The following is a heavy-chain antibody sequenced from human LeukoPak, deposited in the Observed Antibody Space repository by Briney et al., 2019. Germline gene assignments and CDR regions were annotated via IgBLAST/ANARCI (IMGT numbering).Heavy chain of an antibody. CDR1: GYTFTNNR. CDR3: AKLQTAVVPAATLGFDS. CDR2: ISPTGGST. D-gene: IGHD2-2*01. Sequence: ASVKVSCKAFGYTFTNNRMHWVRQAPGQGPEWMGLISPTGGSTAYAQKFQGRVTLTRDMSTSTDYLELSSLRAEDTAIYYCAKLQTAVVPAATLGFDSWGQGTLVTVSS. V-gene: IGHV1-46*01. J-gene: IGHJ4*02.